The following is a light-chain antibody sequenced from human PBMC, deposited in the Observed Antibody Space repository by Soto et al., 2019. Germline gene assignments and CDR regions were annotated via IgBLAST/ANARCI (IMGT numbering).Light chain of an antibody. CDR1: SSDVGDYNY. V-gene: IGLV2-11*01. J-gene: IGLJ3*02. CDR3: CSYAGSYTVV. CDR2: DVS. Sequence: QSALTQPRSVSGSHGQSVTISCTGTSSDVGDYNYVSWYQQYPGKAPKLMIYDVSKRPSGVPDRFSGSKSGNTASLTISGLQAEDEADYFCCSYAGSYTVVFGGGTKVTVL.